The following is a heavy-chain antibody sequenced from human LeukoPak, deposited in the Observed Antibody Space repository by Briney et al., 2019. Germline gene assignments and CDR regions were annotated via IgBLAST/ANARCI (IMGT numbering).Heavy chain of an antibody. J-gene: IGHJ4*02. Sequence: GGSLGLSCAASGFTFGSYAMSWVRQAPGKGLEWVSTISGNGGSTYCADSVKGRFTISRDNSKNTVYLQGNSLRAEDTAVYYCAKGGNYGGDYFDYWGQGTLVTVSS. CDR1: GFTFGSYA. CDR2: ISGNGGST. V-gene: IGHV3-23*01. D-gene: IGHD4-23*01. CDR3: AKGGNYGGDYFDY.